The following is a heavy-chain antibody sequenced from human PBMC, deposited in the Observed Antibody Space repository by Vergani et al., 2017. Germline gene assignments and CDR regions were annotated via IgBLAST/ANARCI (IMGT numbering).Heavy chain of an antibody. CDR1: GFTSAGYA. Sequence: EVQLEESGGGLVLPGRSLRLSCVASGFTSAGYAMHWVRQAPGKGLEWVSGISWNSNSIGYADSVKGRFTISRDNAKNSLYLQMNSLRAEDTAVYYCARPMRLGYCSSTSCYTGAFDIWGQGTMVTVSS. J-gene: IGHJ3*02. D-gene: IGHD2-2*02. CDR3: ARPMRLGYCSSTSCYTGAFDI. CDR2: ISWNSNSI. V-gene: IGHV3-9*02.